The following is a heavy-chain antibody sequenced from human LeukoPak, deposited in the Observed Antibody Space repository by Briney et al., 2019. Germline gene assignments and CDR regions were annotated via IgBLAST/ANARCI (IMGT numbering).Heavy chain of an antibody. CDR3: ARVKPYYYYYGMDV. CDR2: IKQDRSEK. J-gene: IGHJ6*02. CDR1: GFTFSSYW. V-gene: IGHV3-7*01. Sequence: PGGSLRPSCAASGFTFSSYWMSWVRQAPGKGLEWVANIKQDRSEKYYVDSVKGRFTISRDNAKNSLYLQMNSLRAEDTAVYYCARVKPYYYYYGMDVWGQGTTVTVSS.